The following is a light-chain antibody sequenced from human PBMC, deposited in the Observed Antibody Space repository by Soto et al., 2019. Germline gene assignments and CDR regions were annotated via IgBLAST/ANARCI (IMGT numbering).Light chain of an antibody. CDR2: GES. J-gene: IGKJ1*01. CDR3: QQYKNWVPRT. V-gene: IGKV3-15*01. Sequence: EIVMTQSPATLSVSPGERATLSCRASQSVSSNLAWYQLKPGQAPRLLIYGESTRATGIPARFSGSGSGTECTLTISSLQSEDFAVSYCQQYKNWVPRTFGQGTKVEIK. CDR1: QSVSSN.